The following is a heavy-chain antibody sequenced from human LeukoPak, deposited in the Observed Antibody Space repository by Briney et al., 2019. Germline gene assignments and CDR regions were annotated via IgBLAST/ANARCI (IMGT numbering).Heavy chain of an antibody. V-gene: IGHV1-46*01. CDR2: INPSGGST. CDR1: GYTFTSYY. J-gene: IGHJ1*01. Sequence: ASVKVSCKASGYTFTSYYMHWVRQAPGQGLEWMGIINPSGGSTSYAQKFQGRVTMTRDTSTSTVYMELSSLRSEDTAVYYCARSPRPYYYDSSSSPAEYFQHWGQGTLVTVSS. D-gene: IGHD3-22*01. CDR3: ARSPRPYYYDSSSSPAEYFQH.